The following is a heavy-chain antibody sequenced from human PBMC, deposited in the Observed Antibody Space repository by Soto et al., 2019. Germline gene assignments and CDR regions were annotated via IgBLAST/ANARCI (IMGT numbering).Heavy chain of an antibody. CDR1: GYTFTSYA. J-gene: IGHJ5*02. V-gene: IGHV1-3*01. D-gene: IGHD3-16*01. CDR3: AKDADGISRYDWFAP. CDR2: ISAANGDT. Sequence: ASVKVSCKASGYTFTSYAMHWVRQAHGQSPDWMGGISAANGDTKYSKKFQGRVTITRDTSASTAYMELTSLRFEDTAVYYCAKDADGISRYDWFAPWGQGTLVTVSS.